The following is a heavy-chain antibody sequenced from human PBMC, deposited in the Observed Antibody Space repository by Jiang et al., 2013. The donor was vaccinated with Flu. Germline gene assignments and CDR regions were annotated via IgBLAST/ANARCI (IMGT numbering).Heavy chain of an antibody. Sequence: SQTLSLTCAISGDSVSSNSAAWNWIRQSPSRGLEWLGRIYYRSKWYNDYAVSVKSRLTINPDTSKNQFSLHLNSVTPEDTAVYYCTRGPPAYHYYGMDVWGQGTTVTVSS. CDR1: GDSVSSNSAA. J-gene: IGHJ6*02. V-gene: IGHV6-1*01. CDR2: IYYRSKWYN. CDR3: TRGPPAYHYYGMDV.